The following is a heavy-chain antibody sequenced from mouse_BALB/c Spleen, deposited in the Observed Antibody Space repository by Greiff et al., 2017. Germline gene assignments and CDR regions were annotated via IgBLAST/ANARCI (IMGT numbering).Heavy chain of an antibody. CDR2: ISDGGSYT. CDR3: ARDRWCGFAY. Sequence: EVQLVESGGGLVKPGGSLKISCAASGFTFSDYYMYWVRQSPEKRLEWVATISDGGSYTYYPDSVKGGSTISRDNAKNNRYLQLSSLKSEDTAMYYCARDRWCGFAYWGQGTLVTVSA. J-gene: IGHJ3*01. V-gene: IGHV5-4*02. CDR1: GFTFSDYY. D-gene: IGHD1-1*02.